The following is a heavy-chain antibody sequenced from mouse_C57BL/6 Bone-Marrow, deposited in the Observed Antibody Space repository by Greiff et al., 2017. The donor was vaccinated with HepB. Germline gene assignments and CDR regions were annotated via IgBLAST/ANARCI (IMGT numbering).Heavy chain of an antibody. J-gene: IGHJ3*01. CDR1: GYTFTDYY. V-gene: IGHV1-26*01. Sequence: EVKLLESGPELVKPGASVKISCKASGYTFTDYYMNWVKQSHGKSLEWIGDINPNNGGTSYNQKFKGKATLTVDKSSSTAYMELRSLTSEDSAVYYCAREGIYHGNYDWFAYWGQGTLVTVSA. CDR3: AREGIYHGNYDWFAY. D-gene: IGHD2-1*01. CDR2: INPNNGGT.